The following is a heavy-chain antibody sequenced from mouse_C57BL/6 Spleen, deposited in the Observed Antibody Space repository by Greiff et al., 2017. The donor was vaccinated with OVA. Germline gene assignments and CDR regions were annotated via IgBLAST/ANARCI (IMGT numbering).Heavy chain of an antibody. CDR3: ARDYYGYDGFAY. CDR1: GYTFTDYN. CDR2: INPNNGGT. V-gene: IGHV1-22*01. Sequence: VQLQQSGPELVKPGASVKMSCKASGYTFTDYNMHWVKQSHGKSLEWIGYINPNNGGTSYNQKFKGKATLTVNKSSSPAYMELRSLTSEDSAVYYCARDYYGYDGFAYWGQGTLVTVSA. J-gene: IGHJ3*01. D-gene: IGHD2-2*01.